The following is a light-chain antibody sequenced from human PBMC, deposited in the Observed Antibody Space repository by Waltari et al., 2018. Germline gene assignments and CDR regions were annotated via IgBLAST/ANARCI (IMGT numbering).Light chain of an antibody. Sequence: SYVLTQPPSVSVAPGQTARITCEGTDIGYKSVHWYPQGPGQAPVLVLHENSDRPSGITERDSGSHSGKLATLSISRVEAGDEADYYCQVWDSRSDHVVFGGGTKLTVL. CDR1: DIGYKS. J-gene: IGLJ2*01. V-gene: IGLV3-21*02. CDR3: QVWDSRSDHVV. CDR2: ENS.